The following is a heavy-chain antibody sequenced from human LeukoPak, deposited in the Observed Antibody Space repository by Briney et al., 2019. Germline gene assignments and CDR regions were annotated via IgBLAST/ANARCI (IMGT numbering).Heavy chain of an antibody. CDR3: ARAYYDSSGNPDY. V-gene: IGHV3-23*01. CDR1: GFTFSSYA. CDR2: ISGSGGST. J-gene: IGHJ4*02. Sequence: VQPGGSLRLSCAASGFTFSSYAMSWVRQAPGKGLEWVSAISGSGGSTYYADSGKGRFTISRDNSKNTLYLQMNSLSAEDTAVYYCARAYYDSSGNPDYWGQGTLVTVSS. D-gene: IGHD3-22*01.